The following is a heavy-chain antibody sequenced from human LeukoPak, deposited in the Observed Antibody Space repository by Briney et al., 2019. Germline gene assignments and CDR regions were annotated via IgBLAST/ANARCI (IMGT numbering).Heavy chain of an antibody. V-gene: IGHV3-21*01. Sequence: GGSLRLSCAASGFTFSSYSMNWVRQAPGKGLEWVSSISSSSSYIYYADSVKSRFTISRDNAKNSLYLQMNSLRAEDTAVYYCAREGWYYDSSGNYYYMTSGAKGPRSPSP. D-gene: IGHD3-22*01. CDR2: ISSSSSYI. CDR1: GFTFSSYS. J-gene: IGHJ6*03. CDR3: AREGWYYDSSGNYYYMTS.